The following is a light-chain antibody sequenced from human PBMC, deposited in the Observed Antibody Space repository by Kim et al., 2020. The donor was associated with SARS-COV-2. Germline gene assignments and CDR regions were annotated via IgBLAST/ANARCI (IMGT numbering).Light chain of an antibody. Sequence: GHRVTISCSGSNSNIGNTYVYWYQQLPGTAPKLLIYRNYQRPSGVPDRFPGSKSGTSASLAISGLRSEDEADYYCAAWDDSLSGVVFGGGTQLTVL. CDR1: NSNIGNTY. V-gene: IGLV1-47*01. CDR3: AAWDDSLSGVV. J-gene: IGLJ2*01. CDR2: RNY.